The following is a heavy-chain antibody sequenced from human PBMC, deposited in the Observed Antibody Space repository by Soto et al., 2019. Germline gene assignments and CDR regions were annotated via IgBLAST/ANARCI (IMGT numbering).Heavy chain of an antibody. J-gene: IGHJ4*02. Sequence: ASVKVSCKASGYTFTSYYMHWVRQAPGQGLEWMGIINPSGGSTSYAQKFQGRVTMTGDTSTSTVYMELSSLRSEDTAVYYCARRLGYYDSSGYYFDYWGQGTLVTVSS. CDR2: INPSGGST. V-gene: IGHV1-46*01. CDR3: ARRLGYYDSSGYYFDY. D-gene: IGHD3-22*01. CDR1: GYTFTSYY.